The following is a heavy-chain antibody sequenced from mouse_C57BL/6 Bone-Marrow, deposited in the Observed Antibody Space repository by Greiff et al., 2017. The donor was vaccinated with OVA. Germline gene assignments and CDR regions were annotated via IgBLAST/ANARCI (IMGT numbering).Heavy chain of an antibody. J-gene: IGHJ1*03. D-gene: IGHD1-1*01. V-gene: IGHV1-26*01. Sequence: VQLQQSGPELVKPGASVKISCTASGYTFTDYYMNWVKQSHGKSLEWIGDINPNNGGTSYKHKFKGRVTLTVDKPSSTAYMKLRSLTSEDAADYYCARMGSYYCGSSHWYFDVWGTGTTVTVSS. CDR1: GYTFTDYY. CDR3: ARMGSYYCGSSHWYFDV. CDR2: INPNNGGT.